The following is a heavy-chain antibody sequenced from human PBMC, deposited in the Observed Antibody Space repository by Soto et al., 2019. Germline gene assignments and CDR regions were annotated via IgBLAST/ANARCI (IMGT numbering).Heavy chain of an antibody. CDR2: IYYSGST. Sequence: SETLSLTCTVSGGSISSYYWSWIRQPPGKGLEWIGYIYYSGSTNYNPSLKSRVTISVDTSKNQFSLKLSSVTAAGTAVYYCARDRSLSGIYSSSSRYYYYMDVWGKGTTVTVSS. J-gene: IGHJ6*03. D-gene: IGHD6-6*01. CDR1: GGSISSYY. CDR3: ARDRSLSGIYSSSSRYYYYMDV. V-gene: IGHV4-59*01.